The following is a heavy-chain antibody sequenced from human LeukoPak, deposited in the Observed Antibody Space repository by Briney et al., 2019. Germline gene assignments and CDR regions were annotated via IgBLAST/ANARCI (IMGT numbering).Heavy chain of an antibody. Sequence: PGGSLRLSCAASGFIFSSYWMSWVRQAPGKGLEWVANIRQDGSEMYYLDSVKGRFTISRDNAKNSLYLQMNSLRAEDTTVYYCARKNGLDYWGQGTLVTVSS. V-gene: IGHV3-7*01. D-gene: IGHD2-8*01. CDR1: GFIFSSYW. CDR2: IRQDGSEM. CDR3: ARKNGLDY. J-gene: IGHJ4*02.